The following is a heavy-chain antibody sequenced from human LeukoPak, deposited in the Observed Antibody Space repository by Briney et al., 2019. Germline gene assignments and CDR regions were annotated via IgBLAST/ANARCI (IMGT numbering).Heavy chain of an antibody. CDR3: ARDWGSRDAFDI. Sequence: ASVKVSWKASGGTFSSYAISWVRQAPGQGLEWMGGIIPIFGTANYAQKFQGRVTITTDESTSTAYMELSSLRSEDTAVYYCARDWGSRDAFDIWGQGTMVTVSS. D-gene: IGHD7-27*01. CDR1: GGTFSSYA. CDR2: IIPIFGTA. V-gene: IGHV1-69*05. J-gene: IGHJ3*02.